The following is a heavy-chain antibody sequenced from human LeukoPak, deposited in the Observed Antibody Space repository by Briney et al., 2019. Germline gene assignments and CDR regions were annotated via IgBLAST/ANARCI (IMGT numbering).Heavy chain of an antibody. V-gene: IGHV5-51*01. CDR2: IYPGDSDT. J-gene: IGHJ4*02. D-gene: IGHD3-3*01. Sequence: GESLKISCKGSGYSFTSYWIGWVRPMPGKGLEWMGIIYPGDSDTRYSPSFQGQVTISADKSISTAYLQWGSLKASGTAMYYCARQERFLENWAIDYWGQGTLVTVSS. CDR3: ARQERFLENWAIDY. CDR1: GYSFTSYW.